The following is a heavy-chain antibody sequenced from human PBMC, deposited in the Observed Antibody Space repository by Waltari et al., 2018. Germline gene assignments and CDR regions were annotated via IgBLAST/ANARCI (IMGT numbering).Heavy chain of an antibody. CDR3: ARLIGYCSSTSCSNWFDP. CDR1: GYSISSGYY. V-gene: IGHV4-38-2*01. CDR2: IYHSGST. J-gene: IGHJ5*02. Sequence: QVQLQESGPGLVKPSETLSLTCAVSGYSISSGYYWGWIRQPPGKGLEWIGSIYHSGSTYYNPSLKSRVTISVDTSKNQFSLKLSSVTAADTAVYYCARLIGYCSSTSCSNWFDPWGQGTLVTVSS. D-gene: IGHD2-2*03.